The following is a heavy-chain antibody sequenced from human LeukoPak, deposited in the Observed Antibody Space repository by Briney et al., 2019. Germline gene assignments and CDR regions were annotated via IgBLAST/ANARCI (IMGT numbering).Heavy chain of an antibody. V-gene: IGHV3-30*18. CDR3: AKDGDPVAGYYFDY. CDR1: GFTFSSYG. J-gene: IGHJ4*02. D-gene: IGHD6-19*01. Sequence: GGSLRLSCAASGFTFSSYGMHWVRQAPGKGLEWVAVISYDGSNKYYADSVKGRFTISRDNSKNTLYLQMNSLRAEDTAVYYCAKDGDPVAGYYFDYWGQGTLVTVSS. CDR2: ISYDGSNK.